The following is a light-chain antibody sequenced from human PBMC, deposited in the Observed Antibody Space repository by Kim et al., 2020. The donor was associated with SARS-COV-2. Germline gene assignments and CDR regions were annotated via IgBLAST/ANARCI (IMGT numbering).Light chain of an antibody. V-gene: IGLV3-19*01. CDR3: NSRDSTGKRWV. CDR2: GRN. Sequence: SSELTQDPAVSVALGQTVKITCQGDSLRSYYASWYQQKPGQAPILVIYGRNNRPSGIPDRFPGSSSANTASLTIPGAQAEDEADYYCNSRDSTGKRWVFG. J-gene: IGLJ1*01. CDR1: SLRSYY.